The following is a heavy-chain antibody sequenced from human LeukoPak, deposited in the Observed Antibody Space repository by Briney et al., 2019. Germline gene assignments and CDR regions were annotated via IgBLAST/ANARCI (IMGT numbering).Heavy chain of an antibody. Sequence: EASVTVSCKASGYTFTSYDINWVRQATGQGLEWMGWMNPNSGNTGYAQKFQGRVAMTRNTSITTAYMELSSLRSGDTAVYYCARGYYYGSGRFDYWGQGTLVTVSS. J-gene: IGHJ4*02. CDR3: ARGYYYGSGRFDY. CDR1: GYTFTSYD. D-gene: IGHD3-10*01. CDR2: MNPNSGNT. V-gene: IGHV1-8*01.